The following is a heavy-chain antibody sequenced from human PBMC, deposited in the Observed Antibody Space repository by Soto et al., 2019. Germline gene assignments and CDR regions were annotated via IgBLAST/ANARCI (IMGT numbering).Heavy chain of an antibody. CDR1: GGTFNRYT. D-gene: IGHD1-1*01. Sequence: VQLVQSGAEVKKPGSSVKLSCKASGGTFNRYTISWVRQAPGQGLEWMGGIIPIFGTANYAQKFQGRVAIIADESTSADYMELRSLRSEAKAVYYCALWGFRDGNNSKYNYSGMDVWGQGTTVTVSS. CDR3: ALWGFRDGNNSKYNYSGMDV. J-gene: IGHJ6*02. CDR2: IIPIFGTA. V-gene: IGHV1-69*01.